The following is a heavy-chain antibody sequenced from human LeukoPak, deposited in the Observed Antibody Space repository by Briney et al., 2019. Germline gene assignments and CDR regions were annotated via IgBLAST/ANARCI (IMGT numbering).Heavy chain of an antibody. CDR3: ARDSHYYDSSGYDYGMDV. Sequence: GGSLRLSCAASGFTFDDYGMSWVRQAPGKGLEWVSGINWNGGSTGYADSVNGRFTISRDNAKNSLYLQMNSLRAEDTALYYCARDSHYYDSSGYDYGMDVWGQGTTVTVSS. CDR1: GFTFDDYG. V-gene: IGHV3-20*04. D-gene: IGHD3-22*01. J-gene: IGHJ6*02. CDR2: INWNGGST.